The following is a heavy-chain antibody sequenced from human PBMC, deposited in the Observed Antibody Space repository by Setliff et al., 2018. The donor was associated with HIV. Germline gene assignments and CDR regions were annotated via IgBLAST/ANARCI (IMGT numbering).Heavy chain of an antibody. Sequence: GASVKVSCKTSAYTFTSSYIHWVRQAPGQGLEWMGLINPSGGSTSYAQKFQGRVTMTRDTSTSTVYMELSSLRSEDTAVYYCAGPRGDEAFDIWGQGTKVTVSS. J-gene: IGHJ3*02. CDR3: AGPRGDEAFDI. CDR1: AYTFTSSY. CDR2: INPSGGST. V-gene: IGHV1-46*01. D-gene: IGHD3-10*01.